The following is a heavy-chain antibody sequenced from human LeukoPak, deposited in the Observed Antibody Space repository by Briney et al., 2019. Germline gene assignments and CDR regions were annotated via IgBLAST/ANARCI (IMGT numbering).Heavy chain of an antibody. CDR1: GNTLTKLS. CDR3: ATVTIYGVISNYFDY. V-gene: IGHV1-24*01. CDR2: FDPEDGDA. Sequence: ASVKVSCKVSGNTLTKLSMHWVRQAPGKGLEWMGGFDPEDGDAIYAQKFQDRVTMTEDTSTDTAYLELFSLRSEDTAVYYCATVTIYGVISNYFDYWGPGTLVTVSS. D-gene: IGHD3-3*01. J-gene: IGHJ4*02.